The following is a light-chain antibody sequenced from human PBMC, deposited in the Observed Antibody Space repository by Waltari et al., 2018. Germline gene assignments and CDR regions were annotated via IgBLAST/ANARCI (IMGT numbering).Light chain of an antibody. J-gene: IGKJ3*01. CDR3: QQYNNWPS. V-gene: IGKV3-15*01. CDR2: GAS. Sequence: EIVMTQSPATLSVSPGERATLSCRASQSVSSNLAWYQQKPGQAPRLLIYGASPRATGIPARFSGSGSGTEFTLTISSLQSEDFAVYYWQQYNNWPSFGPGTKVDIK. CDR1: QSVSSN.